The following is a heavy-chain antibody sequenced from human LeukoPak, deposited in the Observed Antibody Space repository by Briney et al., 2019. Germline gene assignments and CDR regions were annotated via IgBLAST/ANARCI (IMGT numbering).Heavy chain of an antibody. Sequence: SETLSLTCSVSGSSFNTYYWSWIRQPAGKALEWIGRIHTSGSADYSPSLQSRVTISVDMTKKEFSLKLTSVTAADTAVYYCARDIVYLIDEDYGWGQGILVTVSS. D-gene: IGHD4-17*01. CDR3: ARDIVYLIDEDYG. V-gene: IGHV4-4*07. CDR2: IHTSGSA. J-gene: IGHJ4*02. CDR1: GSSFNTYY.